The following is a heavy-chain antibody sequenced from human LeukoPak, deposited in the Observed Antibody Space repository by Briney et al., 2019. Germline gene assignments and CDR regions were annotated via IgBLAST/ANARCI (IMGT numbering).Heavy chain of an antibody. V-gene: IGHV4-34*01. J-gene: IGHJ4*02. Sequence: SETLSLICAVYGGSFSGYYWSWIRQPPGKGLEWIGEINHSGSTNYNPSLKSRVTISVDTSKNQFSLKLSSVTAADTAVYYCARGRTRTFDYWGQGTLVTVSS. CDR1: GGSFSGYY. CDR3: ARGRTRTFDY. CDR2: INHSGST. D-gene: IGHD1/OR15-1a*01.